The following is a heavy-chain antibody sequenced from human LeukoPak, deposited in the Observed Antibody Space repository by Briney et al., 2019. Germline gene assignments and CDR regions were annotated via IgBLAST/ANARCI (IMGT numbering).Heavy chain of an antibody. Sequence: PSETLSLTCTVSGGSISSSSYYWGWIRQPPGKGLEWIGSIYYSGSTYCNPSLKSRVTISVDTSKNQFSLKLSSVTAADTAVYYCARPVIAVAGTLNWFDPWGQGTLVTVSS. D-gene: IGHD6-19*01. CDR2: IYYSGST. CDR3: ARPVIAVAGTLNWFDP. CDR1: GGSISSSSYY. J-gene: IGHJ5*02. V-gene: IGHV4-39*01.